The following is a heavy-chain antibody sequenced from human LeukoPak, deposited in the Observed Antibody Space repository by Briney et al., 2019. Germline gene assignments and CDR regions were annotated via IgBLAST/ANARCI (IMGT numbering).Heavy chain of an antibody. V-gene: IGHV3-66*01. CDR3: MGYGGNSF. J-gene: IGHJ4*02. CDR1: GFTVSNNH. D-gene: IGHD4-23*01. CDR2: IDNVGGT. Sequence: GGSLRLSCVASGFTVSNNHVSWVRQAPGKGLEWVSLIDNVGGTYYADSVKGRFTISRDDSENTLYLQMNSLRAEDTALYYCMGYGGNSFWGQGTLVTVSS.